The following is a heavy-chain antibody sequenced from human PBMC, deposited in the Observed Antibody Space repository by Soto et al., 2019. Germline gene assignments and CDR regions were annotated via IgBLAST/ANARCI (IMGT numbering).Heavy chain of an antibody. CDR3: AREPETISQRRSGWRAFDY. J-gene: IGHJ4*02. D-gene: IGHD6-19*01. CDR1: GFTFSSYA. Sequence: GGSLRLSCAASGFTFSSYAMHWVRQAPGKGLEWVAVISYDGSNKYYADSVKGRFTISRDNSKNTLYLQMNSLRAEDTAVYYCAREPETISQRRSGWRAFDYWGQGTLVTVSS. V-gene: IGHV3-30-3*01. CDR2: ISYDGSNK.